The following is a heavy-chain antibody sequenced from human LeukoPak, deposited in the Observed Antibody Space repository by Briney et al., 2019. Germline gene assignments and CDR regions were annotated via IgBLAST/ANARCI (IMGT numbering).Heavy chain of an antibody. D-gene: IGHD4-17*01. J-gene: IGHJ4*02. CDR1: GFTFSSYA. Sequence: PGGSLRLSCAASGFTFSSYAMHWVRQAPGKGLEWVAVTSYDESNKYYADSVKGRFTISRDNSKKTLYLQMNSLIPEDTAVYYCARDRLYGDFKTEFDSWGQGTLVTVSS. V-gene: IGHV3-30-3*01. CDR2: TSYDESNK. CDR3: ARDRLYGDFKTEFDS.